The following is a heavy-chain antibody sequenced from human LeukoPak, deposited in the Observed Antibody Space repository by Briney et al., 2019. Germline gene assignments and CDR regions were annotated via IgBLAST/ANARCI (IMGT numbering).Heavy chain of an antibody. CDR2: IIPIFGTA. D-gene: IGHD3-10*01. V-gene: IGHV1-69*05. Sequence: ASVKVSCKASGGTFSSYAISWVRQAPGQGLEWMGGIIPIFGTANYAQKFQGRVTMTTDTSTSTAYMELRSLRSDDTAVYYCARDGYYGSGSNPYYYGMDVWGQGTTVTVSS. J-gene: IGHJ6*02. CDR3: ARDGYYGSGSNPYYYGMDV. CDR1: GGTFSSYA.